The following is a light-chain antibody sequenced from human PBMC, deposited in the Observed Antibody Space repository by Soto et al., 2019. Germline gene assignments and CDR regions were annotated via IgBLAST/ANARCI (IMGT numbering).Light chain of an antibody. J-gene: IGKJ1*01. CDR3: QQYNYYLT. CDR1: QSLSGR. Sequence: DIQMTQSPSTLSSSVGDRVTITCRASQSLSGRLAWYQQRPGQAPKLLIYDVSTLESGAPSRFSGTGTGSGTEFTLSISGLQPDDFATYYCQQYNYYLTFGPGTKVEVK. CDR2: DVS. V-gene: IGKV1-5*01.